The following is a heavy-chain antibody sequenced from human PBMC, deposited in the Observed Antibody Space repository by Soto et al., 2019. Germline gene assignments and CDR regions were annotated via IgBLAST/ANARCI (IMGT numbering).Heavy chain of an antibody. V-gene: IGHV4-59*01. J-gene: IGHJ4*02. CDR3: ARGRWLQLIYFDY. Sequence: SETLSLTCTVSGGSISSYYWSWIRQPPGKGLEWIGCIYYSGSTNYNPSLKSRVTISVDTSKNQFSLNLRSVTAADTAVYYCARGRWLQLIYFDYWGQGTLVTVSS. CDR1: GGSISSYY. CDR2: IYYSGST. D-gene: IGHD5-12*01.